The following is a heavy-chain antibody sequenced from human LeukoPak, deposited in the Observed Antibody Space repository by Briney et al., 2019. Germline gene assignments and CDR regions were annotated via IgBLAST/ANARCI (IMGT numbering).Heavy chain of an antibody. CDR2: IYYSGST. V-gene: IGHV4-59*08. J-gene: IGHJ6*03. D-gene: IGHD6-13*01. CDR3: ARRDSSWYQGGYYYYYMDV. CDR1: GGSISSYY. Sequence: SETLSLTCTVSGGSISSYYWSWIRQPPGKGLEWIGYIYYSGSTNYNPSLKSRVTISVDTSKNQFSLKLSSVAAADTAVYYCARRDSSWYQGGYYYYYMDVWGKGTTVTASS.